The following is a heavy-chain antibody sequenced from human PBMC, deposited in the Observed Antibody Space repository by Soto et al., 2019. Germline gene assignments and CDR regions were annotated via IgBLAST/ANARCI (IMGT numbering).Heavy chain of an antibody. CDR1: GFTFSSYG. J-gene: IGHJ4*02. D-gene: IGHD2-2*01. Sequence: QVQLVESGGGVVQPGRSLRLSCAASGFTFSSYGMHWVRQAPGKGLEWVAVISYDGSNKYYADSVKGRFTISRDNSKNTLYLQMNSLRAEDTAVYYCAKPPRHEYQLLPIDYWGQGPLVTVSS. CDR3: AKPPRHEYQLLPIDY. V-gene: IGHV3-30*18. CDR2: ISYDGSNK.